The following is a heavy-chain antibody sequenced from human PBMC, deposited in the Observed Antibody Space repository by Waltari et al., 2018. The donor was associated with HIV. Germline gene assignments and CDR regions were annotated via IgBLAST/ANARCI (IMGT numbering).Heavy chain of an antibody. CDR2: IIPILGIA. CDR3: ASSEAYYYDSSGQGGAFDI. V-gene: IGHV1-69*02. CDR1: GGTFSSYT. J-gene: IGHJ3*02. Sequence: QVPLVQSGAEVKKPGSSVKVSCKASGGTFSSYTISWVRQAPGQGLEWMGRIIPILGIANYAQKFQGRVTITADKSTSTAYMELSSLRSEDTAVYYCASSEAYYYDSSGQGGAFDIWGQGTMVTVSS. D-gene: IGHD3-22*01.